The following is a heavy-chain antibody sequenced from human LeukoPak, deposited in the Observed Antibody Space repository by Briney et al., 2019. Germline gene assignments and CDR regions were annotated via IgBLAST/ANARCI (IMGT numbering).Heavy chain of an antibody. CDR3: ARESTVTTPGNTYYFDY. V-gene: IGHV4-31*03. CDR1: GGSISSGGYY. D-gene: IGHD4-11*01. Sequence: SQTLSLTCTVSGGSISSGGYYWRWIRKHPGRGLEWIGYVYYSGSAYYNPSRKSRVTKSVYTSNNQFSLKLSSVPAADTAVYYCARESTVTTPGNTYYFDYWGQGTLVSVPS. J-gene: IGHJ4*02. CDR2: VYYSGSA.